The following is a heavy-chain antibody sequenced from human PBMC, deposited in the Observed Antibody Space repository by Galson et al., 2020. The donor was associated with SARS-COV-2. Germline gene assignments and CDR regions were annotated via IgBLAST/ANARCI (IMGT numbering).Heavy chain of an antibody. CDR1: GFTLTTQA. Sequence: GGSLRLSCVSSGFTLTTQAMTWVRQAPGKGLEWVSAISGSGGYTYYTDSVKGRFTISKDNSKNTVYLQMNSLRAEDTAVYYCAKDLTSADAGALFDRWGEGTLVTVSS. V-gene: IGHV3-23*01. J-gene: IGHJ4*02. CDR2: ISGSGGYT. CDR3: AKDLTSADAGALFDR. D-gene: IGHD6-25*01.